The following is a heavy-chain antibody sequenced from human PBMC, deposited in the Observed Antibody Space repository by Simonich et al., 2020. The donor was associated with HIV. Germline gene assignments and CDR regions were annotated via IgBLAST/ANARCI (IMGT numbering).Heavy chain of an antibody. V-gene: IGHV4-34*01. Sequence: QVQLQQWGAGLLKPSETLSLTCAVYGGSFSGYYWSWIRQPPGKGLEWIGEINHSESPNYNPSLKRRVTISVDTSKNQFSLKLSSVTAADTAVYYCARRHPTTVTTPYFDYWGQGTLVTVSS. J-gene: IGHJ4*02. D-gene: IGHD4-17*01. CDR2: INHSESP. CDR3: ARRHPTTVTTPYFDY. CDR1: GGSFSGYY.